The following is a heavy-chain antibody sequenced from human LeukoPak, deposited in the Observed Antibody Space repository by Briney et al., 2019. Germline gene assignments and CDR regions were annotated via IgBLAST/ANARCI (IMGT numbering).Heavy chain of an antibody. J-gene: IGHJ4*02. Sequence: RGSLRLPCAASGFDFSSNWMHWVRHAPGQGLVWVSRIKGDGISTNYADSVKGRFTISRDIAKNTLYLQMNSLRAEDTGVYYCAKGGLYYYDSSGYFDYWGQGTLVTVSS. CDR3: AKGGLYYYDSSGYFDY. V-gene: IGHV3-74*01. CDR1: GFDFSSNW. CDR2: IKGDGIST. D-gene: IGHD3-22*01.